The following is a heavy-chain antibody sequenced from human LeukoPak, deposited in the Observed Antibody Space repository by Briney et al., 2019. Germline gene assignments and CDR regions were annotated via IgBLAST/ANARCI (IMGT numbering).Heavy chain of an antibody. CDR1: GFTFSSYS. J-gene: IGHJ4*02. Sequence: GGSLRLSCAASGFTFSSYSMNWVRRAPGKGLEWVSEISGSGESTYYGDSVKGRFTISRDNSKNTLYLQMNSLRAGDTAIYYCAREHWDFDYWGQGTLVTVSS. CDR2: ISGSGEST. D-gene: IGHD7-27*01. CDR3: AREHWDFDY. V-gene: IGHV3-23*01.